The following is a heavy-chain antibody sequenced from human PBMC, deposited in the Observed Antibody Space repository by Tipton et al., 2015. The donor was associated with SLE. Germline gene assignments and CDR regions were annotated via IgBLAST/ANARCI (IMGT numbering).Heavy chain of an antibody. V-gene: IGHV4-30-4*01. CDR1: GGSLSSADYY. D-gene: IGHD3-22*01. CDR2: IFYSGTT. J-gene: IGHJ3*02. Sequence: TLSLTCSVSGGSLSSADYYWSWIRQPPGKGLEWIGYIFYSGTTYYNPSLKSRVTMSVDTSKNQFSLKLSSVTAADTAVYYCARRYYDGGAFDIWGQGTMVTVSS. CDR3: ARRYYDGGAFDI.